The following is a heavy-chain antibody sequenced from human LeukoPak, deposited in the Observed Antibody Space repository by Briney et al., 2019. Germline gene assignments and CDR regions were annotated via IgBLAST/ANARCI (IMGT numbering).Heavy chain of an antibody. CDR2: TGGDGSRT. V-gene: IGHV3-23*01. D-gene: IGHD6-13*01. CDR3: AKDLSSSWYRGFDH. CDR1: GFTLSSYA. J-gene: IGHJ4*02. Sequence: GGSLRLSCAASGFTLSSYAMSWVRQAPGKGLEWVSATGGDGSRTFYADFVKGRFTISRDNSKNTLYLQMSSLRAEDTAVYFCAKDLSSSWYRGFDHWGQGTLVTVSS.